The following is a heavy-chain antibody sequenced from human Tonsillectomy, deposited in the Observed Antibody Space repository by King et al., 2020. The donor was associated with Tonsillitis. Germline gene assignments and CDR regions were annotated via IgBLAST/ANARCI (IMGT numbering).Heavy chain of an antibody. CDR3: ARMSGEWELHFDY. V-gene: IGHV2-70*04. CDR1: GFSLTTTGMR. Sequence: TLKESGPALVKPTQTLTLTCTFSGFSLTTTGMRVRWIRQPPGKALEWLARIDWDDDKFYSTSLKARLTISKDTSKNQVVLTMTNMDPVDTATYYCARMSGEWELHFDYWGQGSLVTVSS. J-gene: IGHJ4*02. D-gene: IGHD1-26*01. CDR2: IDWDDDK.